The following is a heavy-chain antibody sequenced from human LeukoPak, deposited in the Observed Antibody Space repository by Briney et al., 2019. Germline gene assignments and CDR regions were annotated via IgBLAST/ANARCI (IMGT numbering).Heavy chain of an antibody. J-gene: IGHJ4*02. CDR3: ARDLLTDGSGSYYPFDY. Sequence: ASVKVSCKASGYTFTSYYMHWVRQAPGQGLEWMGIINPSGGSTSYAQKFQGRVTMTRDMSTSTVYMELSSLRSEDTAVYYCARDLLTDGSGSYYPFDYWGQGTLVTVSS. CDR1: GYTFTSYY. V-gene: IGHV1-46*01. CDR2: INPSGGST. D-gene: IGHD3-10*01.